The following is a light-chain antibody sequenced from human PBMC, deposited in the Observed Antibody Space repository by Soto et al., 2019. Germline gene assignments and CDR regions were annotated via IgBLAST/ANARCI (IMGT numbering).Light chain of an antibody. CDR2: DAS. CDR3: QPYYSYSPN. CDR1: QSISSW. J-gene: IGKJ2*01. V-gene: IGKV1-5*01. Sequence: DIQMTQSPSTLSASVGDRVTITCRASQSISSWLAWYQQKPGKAPKLLIYDASSLESGVPSRFSGSRSGTEFTPTITSLQPDDFATYYCQPYYSYSPNFGQGTKLEIK.